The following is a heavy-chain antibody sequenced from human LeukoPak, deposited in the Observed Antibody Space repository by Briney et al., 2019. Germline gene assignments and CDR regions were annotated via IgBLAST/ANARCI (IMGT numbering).Heavy chain of an antibody. J-gene: IGHJ4*02. V-gene: IGHV4-4*02. CDR3: ARSTDDSSGYYSHFDY. Sequence: PSGTLSLTCAVSGGSISSSNWWSWVRQPPGKGLEWIGEIYHSGSTNYNPSLKSRVTISVDKSKNQFSLKLSSVTAADTAVYYCARSTDDSSGYYSHFDYWGQGTLVTVSS. CDR1: GGSISSSNW. CDR2: IYHSGST. D-gene: IGHD3-22*01.